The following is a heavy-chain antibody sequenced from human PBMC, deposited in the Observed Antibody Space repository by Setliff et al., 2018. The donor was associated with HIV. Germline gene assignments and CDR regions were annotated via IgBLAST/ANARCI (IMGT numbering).Heavy chain of an antibody. CDR3: ARGDTLRYFDWLKIKGAFDI. CDR2: INHSGST. D-gene: IGHD3-9*01. J-gene: IGHJ3*02. CDR1: GGSFSGYY. Sequence: SETLSLTCAVYGGSFSGYYWSWIRQPPGKGLEWIGEINHSGSTNYNPSLKSRVTISVDTSKNQFSLKLSSVTAADTAVYYCARGDTLRYFDWLKIKGAFDIWGQGTMVTVSS. V-gene: IGHV4-34*01.